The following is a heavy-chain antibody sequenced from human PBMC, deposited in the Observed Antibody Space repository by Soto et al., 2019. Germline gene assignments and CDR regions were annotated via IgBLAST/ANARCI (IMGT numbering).Heavy chain of an antibody. CDR3: AREMIVLAPAAVRWFDP. CDR2: ISSSSSTI. D-gene: IGHD2-2*01. Sequence: EVQLVESGGGLVQPGGSLRLSCAASGFSFNTYSMNWVRQAPGKGLEWVSYISSSSSTIYYADSVKGRFTVSRDNAKNSMYLQMNSLRDEDTAVYYCAREMIVLAPAAVRWFDPWGQGTLVTVSS. J-gene: IGHJ5*02. CDR1: GFSFNTYS. V-gene: IGHV3-48*02.